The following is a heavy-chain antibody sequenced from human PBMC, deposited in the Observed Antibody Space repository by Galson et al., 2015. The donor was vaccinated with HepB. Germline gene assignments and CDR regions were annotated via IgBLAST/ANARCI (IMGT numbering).Heavy chain of an antibody. Sequence: SVKVSCKASGYTFTSYGISWVRQAPGQGLEWMGWISAYNGNTNYAQKLQGRVTMTTDTSTSTAYMELRSLGSDDTAVYYCARDRWWELLRGDLDYWGQGTLVTVSS. J-gene: IGHJ4*02. CDR1: GYTFTSYG. D-gene: IGHD1-26*01. CDR2: ISAYNGNT. V-gene: IGHV1-18*04. CDR3: ARDRWWELLRGDLDY.